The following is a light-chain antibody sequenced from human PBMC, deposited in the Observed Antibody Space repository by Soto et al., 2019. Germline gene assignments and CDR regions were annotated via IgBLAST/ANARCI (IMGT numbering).Light chain of an antibody. CDR3: SSYSGSENFVV. J-gene: IGLJ2*01. V-gene: IGLV2-8*01. CDR1: SSDVGGYNL. CDR2: EVI. Sequence: QSALTQPPSASGSPGQSVTISCAGTSSDVGGYNLVSWYQQHPGKAPKLMIYEVIKRPSGVPARFSGSKSGNTASLTVSGLHSEDEGDYYCSSYSGSENFVVVCGGTKLTVL.